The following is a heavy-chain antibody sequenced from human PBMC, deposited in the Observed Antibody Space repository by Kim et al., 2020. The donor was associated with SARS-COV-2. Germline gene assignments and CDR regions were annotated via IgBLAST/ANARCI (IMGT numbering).Heavy chain of an antibody. D-gene: IGHD1-7*01. Sequence: ASVKVSCKASGYTFTGYYMHWVRQAPGQGLEWMGWINPNSGGTNYAQKFQGRVTMTRDTSISTAYMELSRLRSDDTAVYYCARASFLGTGTRPGDWFDPWGQGTLVTVSS. CDR2: INPNSGGT. CDR3: ARASFLGTGTRPGDWFDP. J-gene: IGHJ5*02. V-gene: IGHV1-2*02. CDR1: GYTFTGYY.